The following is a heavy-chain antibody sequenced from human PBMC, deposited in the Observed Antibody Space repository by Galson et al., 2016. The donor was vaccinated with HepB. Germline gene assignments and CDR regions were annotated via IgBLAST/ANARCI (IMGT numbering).Heavy chain of an antibody. V-gene: IGHV4-31*03. Sequence: TLSLTCTVSGGSISSGGYYWNWIRQHPGKGLEWIGYIYNSAHTHYNPSLKSRLTISIDASKNQFSLNLTSVTAADTAVYYCARGSGYCSSTSCYAGPFEYWGQGTLVTVSS. D-gene: IGHD2-2*01. CDR2: IYNSAHT. CDR3: ARGSGYCSSTSCYAGPFEY. J-gene: IGHJ4*02. CDR1: GGSISSGGYY.